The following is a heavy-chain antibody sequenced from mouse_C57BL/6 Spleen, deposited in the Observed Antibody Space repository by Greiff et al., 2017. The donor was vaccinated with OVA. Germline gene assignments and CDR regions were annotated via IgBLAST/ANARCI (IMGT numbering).Heavy chain of an antibody. Sequence: DVHLVESGGGLVKPGGSLKLSCAASGFTFSDYGMHWVRQAPEKGLEWVAYISSGSSTIYYADTVKGRFTISRDNAKHTLFLQMTSLRSEDTAMYYCARGANYAMDYWGQGTSVTVSS. CDR2: ISSGSSTI. CDR3: ARGANYAMDY. V-gene: IGHV5-17*01. CDR1: GFTFSDYG. J-gene: IGHJ4*01.